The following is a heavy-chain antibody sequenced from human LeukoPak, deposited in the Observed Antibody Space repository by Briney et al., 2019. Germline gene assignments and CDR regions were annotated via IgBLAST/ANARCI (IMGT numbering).Heavy chain of an antibody. CDR1: GSSISSSSYY. V-gene: IGHV4-39*01. CDR2: IYYSGST. D-gene: IGHD2-8*01. CDR3: ARLPRDCTNGVCPFYYGMDV. J-gene: IGHJ6*02. Sequence: SETLSLTCTVSGSSISSSSYYWGWIRQPPGKGLEWIGSIYYSGSTYYNPSLKSRVTISVDTSKNQFSLKLSSVTAADTAVYYCARLPRDCTNGVCPFYYGMDVWGQGTTVTVSS.